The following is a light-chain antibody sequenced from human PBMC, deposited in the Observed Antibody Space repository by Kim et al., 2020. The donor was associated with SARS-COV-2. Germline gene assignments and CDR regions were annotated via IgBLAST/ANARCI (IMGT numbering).Light chain of an antibody. CDR2: DAS. CDR3: QQRSKWCT. V-gene: IGKV3-11*01. J-gene: IGKJ2*02. Sequence: SLSPGERATLSCRASQSVSNYLAWYQQKPGQAPRLLIYDASKRATGIPARFSGSGSGTDFTLTISSLEPEDFAVYYCQQRSKWCTFGQGTKVDIK. CDR1: QSVSNY.